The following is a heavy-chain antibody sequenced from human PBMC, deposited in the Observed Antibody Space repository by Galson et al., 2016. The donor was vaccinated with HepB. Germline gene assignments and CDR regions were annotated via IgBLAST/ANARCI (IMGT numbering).Heavy chain of an antibody. D-gene: IGHD6-13*01. J-gene: IGHJ5*02. CDR3: VKDRPYGTGWYGCSES. CDR2: FRGRANT. V-gene: IGHV3-23*01. CDR1: GFTFITSV. Sequence: SLRLSCAASGFTFITSVMSWVRQTPGKGLEWVSRFRGRANTQYADPVRGRFTASRDDSKGTLFLRMNSLTADDTAVYYCVKDRPYGTGWYGCSESWGQGTLVIVSS.